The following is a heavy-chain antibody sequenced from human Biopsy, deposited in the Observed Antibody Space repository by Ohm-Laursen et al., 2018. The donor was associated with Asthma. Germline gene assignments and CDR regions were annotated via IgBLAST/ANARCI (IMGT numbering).Heavy chain of an antibody. CDR3: ARGYSSNWSHYYFDY. CDR2: IYSGGTS. CDR1: GFAVSRDH. V-gene: IGHV3-53*01. D-gene: IGHD6-13*01. J-gene: IGHJ4*02. Sequence: SLRLSCAAAGFAVSRDHMFWVRPAPGKGLEWVSVIYSGGTSHTADSVRGRFTISSDYSKNTLYLQMHSLRPEDTAVYYCARGYSSNWSHYYFDYWGQGTLVTVSS.